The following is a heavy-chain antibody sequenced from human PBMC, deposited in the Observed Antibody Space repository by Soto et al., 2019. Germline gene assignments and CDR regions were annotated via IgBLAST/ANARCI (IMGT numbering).Heavy chain of an antibody. CDR1: GGTFSSLT. CDR3: AGQIVGFTI. D-gene: IGHD1-26*01. J-gene: IGHJ4*02. V-gene: IGHV1-69*02. Sequence: QVQLVQSGPELKKPGSSVKVSCKASGGTFSSLTLSWVRQAPGQGPEWMGRIIPFLDITNYAQKFQGRVTISADKATNASYMELSGLRSDDTAIYYCAGQIVGFTIWGQGTLVTVSS. CDR2: IIPFLDIT.